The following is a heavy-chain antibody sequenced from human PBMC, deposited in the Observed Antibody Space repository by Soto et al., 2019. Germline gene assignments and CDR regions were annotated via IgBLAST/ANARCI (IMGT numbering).Heavy chain of an antibody. CDR2: TYHSGST. CDR3: ARAHYGDYGYGMDV. CDR1: GGSISSGGYS. V-gene: IGHV4-30-2*01. D-gene: IGHD4-17*01. Sequence: QLQLQESGSGLVKPSQTLSLTCAVSGGSISSGGYSWSWIRQPPGKGLEWIGYTYHSGSTYYNPSLKSRVTISVDRSKNQFSLKLSSVTAADTAVYYCARAHYGDYGYGMDVWDQGTTVTVSS. J-gene: IGHJ6*02.